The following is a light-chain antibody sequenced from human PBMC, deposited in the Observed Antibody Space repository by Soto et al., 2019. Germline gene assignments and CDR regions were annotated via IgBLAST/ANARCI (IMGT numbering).Light chain of an antibody. Sequence: EIVMTQSPATLSVSPGERATLSCRASQSVSSNLAWYQQKPGQAPRLLIYGASTRATGIPGRFSGSGSGTEFTLTISSLQSEDFAIYYCQQYNNWPTWTFGQGIKVDIK. CDR3: QQYNNWPTWT. V-gene: IGKV3-15*01. J-gene: IGKJ1*01. CDR2: GAS. CDR1: QSVSSN.